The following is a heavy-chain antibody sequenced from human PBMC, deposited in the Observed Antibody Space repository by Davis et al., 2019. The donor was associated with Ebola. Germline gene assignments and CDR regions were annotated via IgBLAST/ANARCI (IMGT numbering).Heavy chain of an antibody. J-gene: IGHJ6*02. Sequence: MPSETLSLTCAVYGGSFSGYYWSWIRQPPGKGLEWIGEINHSGSTNYNPSLKSRVTISVDTSKNQFSLKLSSVTAADTAVYYRARGLKVVVPAAIVEYYYYYGMDVWGQGTTVTVSS. V-gene: IGHV4-34*01. D-gene: IGHD2-2*01. CDR2: INHSGST. CDR3: ARGLKVVVPAAIVEYYYYYGMDV. CDR1: GGSFSGYY.